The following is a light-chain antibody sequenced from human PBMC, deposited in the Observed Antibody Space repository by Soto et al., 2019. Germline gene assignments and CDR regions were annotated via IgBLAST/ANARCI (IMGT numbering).Light chain of an antibody. CDR1: QSISSY. V-gene: IGKV1-39*01. J-gene: IGKJ1*01. CDR2: ASS. Sequence: DIHMTQSPSSLSASVGNIFTITCRASQSISSYLNWYQQKPGKAPKLLIYASSSLQSGVPSRFSGSGSGTDFTLTINSLKPEDFATYYCQQSYSAPRTFGHGTKVDIK. CDR3: QQSYSAPRT.